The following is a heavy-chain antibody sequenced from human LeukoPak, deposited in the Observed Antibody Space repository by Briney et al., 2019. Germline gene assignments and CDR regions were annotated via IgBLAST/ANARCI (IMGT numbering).Heavy chain of an antibody. CDR2: ISYDGSNK. Sequence: GGSLCLTSAASGFTYWAYDMHWVRQAPGKGLEWVAVISYDGSNKYYADSVKGRFTISRDNAKNSLYLQMNSLRAEDTAVYYCARRGGSTTTTYYSDDWGQ. CDR1: GFTYWAYD. D-gene: IGHD1-1*01. CDR3: ARRGGSTTTTYYSDD. J-gene: IGHJ4*01. V-gene: IGHV3-30*03.